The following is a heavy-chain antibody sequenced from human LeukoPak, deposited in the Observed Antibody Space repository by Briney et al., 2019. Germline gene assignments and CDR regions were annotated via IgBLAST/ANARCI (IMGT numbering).Heavy chain of an antibody. Sequence: GASVKVSCKASGYTFSSHDISWVRQAPGQGLEWMGWISAYNGNTNYTQKFQGRVTMTTDTSTSTAYMELRSLRSDDTAVYYCARENCYYMDVWGQGTTVTISS. CDR2: ISAYNGNT. J-gene: IGHJ6*03. CDR3: ARENCYYMDV. V-gene: IGHV1-18*01. CDR1: GYTFSSHD.